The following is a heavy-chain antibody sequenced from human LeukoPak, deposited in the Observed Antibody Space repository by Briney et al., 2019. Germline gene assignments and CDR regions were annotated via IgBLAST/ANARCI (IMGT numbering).Heavy chain of an antibody. CDR1: EFSVGSNY. CDR3: ARVTGYMIEDYFDY. J-gene: IGHJ4*02. CDR2: IYSGGST. D-gene: IGHD3-22*01. Sequence: GGSLRPSCAASEFSVGSNYMTWVRQAPGKGLEWVSLIYSGGSTYYADSVKGRFTISRDNSKNTLYLQMNSLRAEDTAVYYCARVTGYMIEDYFDYWGQGTLVTVSS. V-gene: IGHV3-66*01.